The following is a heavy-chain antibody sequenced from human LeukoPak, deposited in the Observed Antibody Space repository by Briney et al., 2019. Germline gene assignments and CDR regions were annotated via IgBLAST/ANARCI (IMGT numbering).Heavy chain of an antibody. CDR2: ISAGSSNI. D-gene: IGHD5-12*01. CDR1: GFTFSSYG. V-gene: IGHV3-21*01. Sequence: GRSLRLSCAASGFTFSSYGMHWVRQAPGKGLEWVSCISAGSSNIYYADSVRGRFTISRDNAKNSLYLQMNSLRAEDTAVYYCATGYDYIYWGQGILVTVSS. CDR3: ATGYDYIY. J-gene: IGHJ4*02.